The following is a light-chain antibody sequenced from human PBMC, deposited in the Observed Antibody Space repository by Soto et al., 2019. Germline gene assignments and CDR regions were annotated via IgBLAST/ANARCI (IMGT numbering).Light chain of an antibody. J-gene: IGKJ4*01. CDR1: QDISNY. CDR2: DAS. V-gene: IGKV1-33*01. Sequence: DIQMTQSPYSLSASVGDRVTITCQASQDISNYLNWYHQKPGKAPKLLIYDASNLETGVPSRFSGSGSGTDFTFTISSLQPEDIATYYCQQYDNLPLTVGGGSMV. CDR3: QQYDNLPLT.